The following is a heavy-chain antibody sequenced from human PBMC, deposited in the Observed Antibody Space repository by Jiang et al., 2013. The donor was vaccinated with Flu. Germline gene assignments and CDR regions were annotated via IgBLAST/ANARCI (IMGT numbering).Heavy chain of an antibody. V-gene: IGHV4-59*08. CDR1: GGSISSYY. Sequence: LLKPSETLSLTCTVSGGSISSYYWSWIRQPPGKGLEWIGYIYYSGSTNYNPSLKSRVTISVDTSKNQFSLKLSSVTAADTAVYYCARHPPAAGRYYYYYGMGVWGQGTTVTVSS. CDR3: ARHPPAAGRYYYYYGMGV. J-gene: IGHJ6*02. CDR2: IYYSGST. D-gene: IGHD6-13*01.